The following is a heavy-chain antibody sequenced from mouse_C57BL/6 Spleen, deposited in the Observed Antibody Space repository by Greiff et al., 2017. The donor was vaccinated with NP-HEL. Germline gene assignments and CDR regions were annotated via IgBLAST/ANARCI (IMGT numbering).Heavy chain of an antibody. V-gene: IGHV5-15*01. CDR2: ISNLAYSI. J-gene: IGHJ1*03. CDR1: GFTFSDYG. Sequence: EVQRVESGGGLVQPGGSLKLSCAASGFTFSDYGMAWVRQAPRKGPEWVAFISNLAYSIYYADTVTGRFTISRENAKNTLYLEMSSLRSEDTAMYYGARPGYDGYYDWYFDVWGTGTTVTVSS. CDR3: ARPGYDGYYDWYFDV. D-gene: IGHD2-3*01.